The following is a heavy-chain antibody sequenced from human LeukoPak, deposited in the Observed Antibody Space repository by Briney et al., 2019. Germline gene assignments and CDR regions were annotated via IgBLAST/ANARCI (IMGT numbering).Heavy chain of an antibody. Sequence: GASVKVSCKVSGYTLTELSLHWVRQAPGKGLEWMGGFDPEDGETFYAQKFQGRVTMTEDTSTDTAYMELSSLRSEDTAVYYCATDPPYSGSYSDFDPWGQGTLVTVSS. CDR2: FDPEDGET. D-gene: IGHD1-26*01. V-gene: IGHV1-24*01. CDR1: GYTLTELS. J-gene: IGHJ5*02. CDR3: ATDPPYSGSYSDFDP.